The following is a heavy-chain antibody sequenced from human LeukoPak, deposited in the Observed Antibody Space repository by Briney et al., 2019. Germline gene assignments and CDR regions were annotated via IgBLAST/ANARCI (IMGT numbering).Heavy chain of an antibody. CDR3: AREWVVVPAAVDY. CDR1: GFTFSSYA. Sequence: GGSLRLSCAASGFTFSSYAMSWVRQAPGKGLEWVSAISGSGGSTYYADSVKGRFTISRDNAKNSLYLQMNSLRAEDTAVYYCAREWVVVPAAVDYWAREPWSPSPQ. V-gene: IGHV3-23*01. D-gene: IGHD2-2*01. J-gene: IGHJ4*02. CDR2: ISGSGGST.